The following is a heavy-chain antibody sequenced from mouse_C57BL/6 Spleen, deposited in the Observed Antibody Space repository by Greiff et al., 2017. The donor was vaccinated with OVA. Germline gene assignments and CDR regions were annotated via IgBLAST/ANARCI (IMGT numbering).Heavy chain of an antibody. CDR3: ARLLYYGSSSFAY. Sequence: VQLQQPGAELVMPGASVKLSCKASGYTFTSYWMHWVKQRPGQGLEWIGEIDPSDSYTNYNQKFKGKSTLTVDKSSSTAYMQLSSLTSEDSAVYYCARLLYYGSSSFAYWGQGTLVTVSA. V-gene: IGHV1-69*01. J-gene: IGHJ3*01. CDR1: GYTFTSYW. CDR2: IDPSDSYT. D-gene: IGHD1-1*01.